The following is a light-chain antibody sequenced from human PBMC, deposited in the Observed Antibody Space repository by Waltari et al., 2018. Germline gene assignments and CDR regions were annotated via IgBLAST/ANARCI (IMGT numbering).Light chain of an antibody. V-gene: IGLV2-23*02. CDR3: CSYAGSITYV. J-gene: IGLJ1*01. CDR2: EVS. CDR1: SSDFGGYTL. Sequence: QSALTQPASVSGSPGQSITISCTGTSSDFGGYTLVSWYQQHPGKAPQLMVYEVSKRPSGVSNRFSGSKSSNTASLTISGLQAEDEADYYCCSYAGSITYVFGTGTKVTVL.